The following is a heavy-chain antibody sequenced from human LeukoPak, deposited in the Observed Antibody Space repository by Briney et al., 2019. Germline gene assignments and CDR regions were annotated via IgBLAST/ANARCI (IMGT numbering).Heavy chain of an antibody. D-gene: IGHD2-2*02. CDR3: ARGGIPPDY. CDR1: GFTFSSYE. J-gene: IGHJ4*02. Sequence: GGSLRLSCAASGFTFSSYEMNWVRQAPGKGLDWVSYISSSGTTIYCADSVKGRFTISRDNAKNSLYLQMNSLRAEDTVVYYCARGGIPPDYWGQGTLVTVSS. V-gene: IGHV3-48*03. CDR2: ISSSGTTI.